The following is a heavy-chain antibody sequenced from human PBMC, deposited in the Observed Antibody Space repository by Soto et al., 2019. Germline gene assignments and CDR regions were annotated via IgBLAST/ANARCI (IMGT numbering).Heavy chain of an antibody. V-gene: IGHV3-23*01. CDR3: ASGWGSRGWYYFDY. CDR2: ISGSGGST. J-gene: IGHJ4*02. D-gene: IGHD6-19*01. Sequence: EVQLLESGGGLVQPGGSLRLSCAASGFTFSSYAMSWVRQAPGKGLEWVSSISGSGGSTYYADSVKGRFTISRDNSKNTRYLQMNSLRAEDTAVHYCASGWGSRGWYYFDYWGQGALVTVSS. CDR1: GFTFSSYA.